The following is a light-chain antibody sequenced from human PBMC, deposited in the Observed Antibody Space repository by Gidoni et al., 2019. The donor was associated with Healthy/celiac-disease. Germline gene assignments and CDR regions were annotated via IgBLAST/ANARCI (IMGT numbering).Light chain of an antibody. J-gene: IGKJ1*01. CDR3: QQYDNLPRT. CDR1: QDLSNC. CDR2: DAS. Sequence: DIHVTQSPSSLSACVGDRVTITCQTSQDLSNCLNWHQQKPGTAPKLLIYDASHLETVEPSRFSGSESAKDFPFTISSLQPEDIATYYCQQYDNLPRTFGQXTKVEIK. V-gene: IGKV1-33*01.